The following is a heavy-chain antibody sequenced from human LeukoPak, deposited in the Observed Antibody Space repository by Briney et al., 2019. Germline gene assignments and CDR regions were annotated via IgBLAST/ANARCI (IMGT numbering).Heavy chain of an antibody. Sequence: ASVKVSCKTSGYTFAGYYIHWVRQAPGQGLEWMGWINPNTGGTNYAQKFQGRVSMTRDTSISTAYMELSRLRSDDTAVYYCARARVYVISPPPDYWGQGTLVTVSS. CDR2: INPNTGGT. D-gene: IGHD3-10*02. CDR3: ARARVYVISPPPDY. J-gene: IGHJ4*02. V-gene: IGHV1-2*02. CDR1: GYTFAGYY.